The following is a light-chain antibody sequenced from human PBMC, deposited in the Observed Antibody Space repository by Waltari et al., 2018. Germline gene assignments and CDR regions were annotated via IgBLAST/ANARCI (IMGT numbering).Light chain of an antibody. Sequence: DIQMTQSPSSLSASVGDRVTITCRASQSISSYLNWYQQKPGKAPKLLIYASSSLQSGVPSRFSRRRSGTDFPLTISSLQPEDFATYYCQQSYSTPTFGGGTK. J-gene: IGKJ4*02. CDR3: QQSYSTPT. CDR1: QSISSY. CDR2: ASS. V-gene: IGKV1-39*01.